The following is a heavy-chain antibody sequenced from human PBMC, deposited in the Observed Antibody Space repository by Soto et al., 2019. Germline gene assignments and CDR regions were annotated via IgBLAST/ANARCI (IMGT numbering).Heavy chain of an antibody. J-gene: IGHJ4*02. D-gene: IGHD3-9*01. V-gene: IGHV4-39*01. CDR1: GGSISSSSYY. CDR2: IYYSGTT. Sequence: NPSETLSLTCTVSGGSISSSSYYWGWIRQPPGKGLEWIGSIYYSGTTYYNPSLKSRVTISVDTSKNQFSLKLSSVTAADTAEYYCARHRGYYDILTGYYTELNFDYWGQGTLVTVSS. CDR3: ARHRGYYDILTGYYTELNFDY.